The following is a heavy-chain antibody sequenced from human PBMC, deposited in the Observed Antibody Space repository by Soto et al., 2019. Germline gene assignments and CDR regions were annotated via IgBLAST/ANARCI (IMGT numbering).Heavy chain of an antibody. Sequence: LRLSCAASGFTFSSYAMHWVRQAPGKGLEYVSAISSNGGSTYYADSVKGRFTISRDNSKNTLYLQMGSLRAEDMAVYYCAREGFYYGMDVWGQGTTVTVSS. CDR1: GFTFSSYA. J-gene: IGHJ6*02. CDR3: AREGFYYGMDV. V-gene: IGHV3-64*02. CDR2: ISSNGGST.